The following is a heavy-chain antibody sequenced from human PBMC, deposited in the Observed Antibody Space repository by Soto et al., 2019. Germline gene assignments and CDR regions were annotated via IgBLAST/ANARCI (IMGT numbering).Heavy chain of an antibody. V-gene: IGHV1-69*13. D-gene: IGHD1-26*01. CDR1: GGNFTNFG. CDR2: IIPLFGTT. Sequence: ASVKVSCKASGGNFTNFGISWVRQAPGQGLEWMGGIIPLFGTTNYAHKFRGRVTVTADESTSTVYMELNSLRSEDTAMYYCARAHGTSWYNWFDPWGQGTLVTVSS. CDR3: ARAHGTSWYNWFDP. J-gene: IGHJ5*02.